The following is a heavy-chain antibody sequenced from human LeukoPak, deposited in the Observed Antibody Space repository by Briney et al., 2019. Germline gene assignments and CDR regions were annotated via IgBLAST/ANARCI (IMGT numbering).Heavy chain of an antibody. CDR3: ARVGGSSWSYYYYYGMDV. CDR2: IYYSGST. CDR1: GGSISSYY. J-gene: IGHJ6*02. D-gene: IGHD2-15*01. V-gene: IGHV4-59*01. Sequence: PSETLSLTCTASGGSISSYYWSWIRQPPGKGLEWIGYIYYSGSTNYNPSLKSRVTISVDTSKNQFSLKLSSVTAADTAVYYCARVGGSSWSYYYYYGMDVWGQGTTVTVSS.